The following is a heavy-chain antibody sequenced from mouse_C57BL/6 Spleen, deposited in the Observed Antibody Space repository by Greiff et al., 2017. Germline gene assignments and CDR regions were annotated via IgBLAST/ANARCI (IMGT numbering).Heavy chain of an antibody. J-gene: IGHJ4*01. Sequence: VQLQQSGAELVKPGASVKISCKASGYAFSSYWMNWVKQRPGKGLEWIGQIYPGDGDTNYTGKFKGKATLTADKSSSTAYMQLSSLTSEDSAVYFCARWIGDYAMDYWGQGTSVTVSS. CDR1: GYAFSSYW. CDR3: ARWIGDYAMDY. D-gene: IGHD2-14*01. V-gene: IGHV1-80*01. CDR2: IYPGDGDT.